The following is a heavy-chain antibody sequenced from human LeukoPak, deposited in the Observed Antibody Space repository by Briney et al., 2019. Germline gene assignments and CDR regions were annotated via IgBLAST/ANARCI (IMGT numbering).Heavy chain of an antibody. V-gene: IGHV1-69*05. CDR1: GGTFSNYA. D-gene: IGHD4-11*01. Sequence: SVKVSCKTSGGTFSNYALSWVRQAPGQGLEWMGRIIPLFGTANYAQKFQGRVTFTTDESTSTAYMELSSLRSDDTAVYYCARAAFRLQVFDYWGQGTLVTVSS. CDR2: IIPLFGTA. J-gene: IGHJ4*02. CDR3: ARAAFRLQVFDY.